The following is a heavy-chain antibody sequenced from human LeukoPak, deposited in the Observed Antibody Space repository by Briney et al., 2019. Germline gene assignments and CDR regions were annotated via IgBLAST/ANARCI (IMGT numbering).Heavy chain of an antibody. CDR1: GYTFTSYG. CDR2: ISAYNGNT. CDR3: ARGDDSSGYYPLGY. Sequence: ASVRVSCKASGYTFTSYGISWVRQAPGQGLEWMGWISAYNGNTNYAQKLQGRVTITTETSTSTAYMELARLRSGDTAVYYGARGDDSSGYYPLGYWGQGTLVTVSS. J-gene: IGHJ4*02. V-gene: IGHV1-18*01. D-gene: IGHD3-22*01.